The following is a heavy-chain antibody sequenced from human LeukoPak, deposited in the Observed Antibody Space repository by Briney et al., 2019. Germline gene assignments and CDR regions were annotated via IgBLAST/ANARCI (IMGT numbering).Heavy chain of an antibody. CDR3: ARGPYYYDSSGYDPVFDY. J-gene: IGHJ4*02. V-gene: IGHV1-69*05. CDR2: IIPIFGTA. Sequence: ASVKVSCKASGGTFSSYAISWVRQAPGQGLEWMGRIIPIFGTANYAQKFQGRVTITTDESTSTAYMELSGLRSEDTAVYYCARGPYYYDSSGYDPVFDYWGQGTLVTVSS. D-gene: IGHD3-22*01. CDR1: GGTFSSYA.